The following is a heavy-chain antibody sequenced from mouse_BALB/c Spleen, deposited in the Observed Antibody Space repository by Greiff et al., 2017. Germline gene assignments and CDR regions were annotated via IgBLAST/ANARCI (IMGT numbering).Heavy chain of an antibody. CDR1: GYSITSGYY. D-gene: IGHD1-2*01. J-gene: IGHJ3*01. V-gene: IGHV3-6*02. CDR2: ISYDGSN. CDR3: ARGHYYGYDWFAY. Sequence: DVKLQESGPGLVKPSQSLSLTCSVTGYSITSGYYWNWIRQFPGNKLEWMGYISYDGSNNYNPSLKNRISITRDTSKNQFFLKLNSVTTEDTATYYCARGHYYGYDWFAYWGQGTLVTVSA.